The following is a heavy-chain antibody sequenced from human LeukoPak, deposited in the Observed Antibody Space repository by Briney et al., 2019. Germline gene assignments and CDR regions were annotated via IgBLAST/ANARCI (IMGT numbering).Heavy chain of an antibody. J-gene: IGHJ6*04. CDR2: FSGSGDST. V-gene: IGHV3-23*01. D-gene: IGHD3-10*02. Sequence: GGSLRLSCAASRFTFSKYAMSWIRQAPGKGLEWVSVFSGSGDSTYYADSVKGRFTISRDNAKNSLYLQMNSLRAEDTAVYYCAELGITMIGGVWGKGTTVTISS. CDR1: RFTFSKYA. CDR3: AELGITMIGGV.